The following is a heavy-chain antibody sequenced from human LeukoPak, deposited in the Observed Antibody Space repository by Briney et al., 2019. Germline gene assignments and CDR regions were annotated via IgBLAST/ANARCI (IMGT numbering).Heavy chain of an antibody. Sequence: PGGSLRLSCTASGFTFTSYAMHWVRQAPGKGLEWVAVISYDASNKYYADSVKGRFTISRDNSKNTLYLQMNSLRAEDTAVYYCARTGGKFVDWGQGTLVTVSS. J-gene: IGHJ4*02. CDR3: ARTGGKFVD. CDR1: GFTFTSYA. V-gene: IGHV3-30*14. CDR2: ISYDASNK. D-gene: IGHD4-23*01.